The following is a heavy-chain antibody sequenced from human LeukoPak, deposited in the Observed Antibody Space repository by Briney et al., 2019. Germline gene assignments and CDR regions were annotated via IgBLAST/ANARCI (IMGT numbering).Heavy chain of an antibody. CDR2: IYYSGST. CDR1: GGSISSGDYY. D-gene: IGHD6-13*01. V-gene: IGHV4-30-4*08. Sequence: SQTLSLTCTVSGGSISSGDYYWSWIRQPPGKGLEWIGYIYYSGSTYYNPSLKSRVTISVDTSKNQFSLKLSSVTAADTAVYYCARQAAGTQDFDYWGQGTLVTVSS. J-gene: IGHJ4*02. CDR3: ARQAAGTQDFDY.